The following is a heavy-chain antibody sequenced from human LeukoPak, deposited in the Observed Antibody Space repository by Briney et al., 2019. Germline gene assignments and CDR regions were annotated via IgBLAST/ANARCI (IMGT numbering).Heavy chain of an antibody. V-gene: IGHV4-4*02. D-gene: IGHD1-1*01. Sequence: PSGTLSLTCAVSGGSISSSNWWSWIRQPPGKGLEWIGEINQSGSTNCDPSLKSRVSMSIDTSKSQFSLNLRSVTAADTAVYYCARYVPVRTGTTRASFDYWGQGTLVTVSS. J-gene: IGHJ4*02. CDR3: ARYVPVRTGTTRASFDY. CDR2: INQSGST. CDR1: GGSISSSNW.